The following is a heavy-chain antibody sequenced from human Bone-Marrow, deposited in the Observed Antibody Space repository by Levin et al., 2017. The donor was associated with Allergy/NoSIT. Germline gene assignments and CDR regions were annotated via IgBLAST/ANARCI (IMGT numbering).Heavy chain of an antibody. V-gene: IGHV5-10-1*01. CDR1: GYSFTSYW. Sequence: GESLKISCKGSGYSFTSYWIIWVRQMPGKGLEWMGRVDPSDSYTNYSPSFQGHVTIAADKSISTAYLQWSSLRASDTAMYYCARLPFGGVNHPDYWGQGTLVTVSS. J-gene: IGHJ4*02. CDR2: VDPSDSYT. CDR3: ARLPFGGVNHPDY. D-gene: IGHD3-16*01.